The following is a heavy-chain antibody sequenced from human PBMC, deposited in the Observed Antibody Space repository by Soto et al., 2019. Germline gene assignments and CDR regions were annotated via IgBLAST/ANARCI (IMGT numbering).Heavy chain of an antibody. J-gene: IGHJ6*02. V-gene: IGHV1-69*06. CDR1: GGTFSSYA. Sequence: SVKVSCKASGGTFSSYAISWVRQAPGQGLEWMGGIIPIFGTANYAQKFQGRVTITADKSTSTAYMELSSLRPEDTAVYYCARTPGYDYYYGMDVWGQGTTVTVSS. CDR3: ARTPGYDYYYGMDV. D-gene: IGHD6-13*01. CDR2: IIPIFGTA.